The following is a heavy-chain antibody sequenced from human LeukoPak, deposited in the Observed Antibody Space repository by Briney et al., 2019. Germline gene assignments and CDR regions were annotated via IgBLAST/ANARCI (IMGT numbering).Heavy chain of an antibody. V-gene: IGHV4-59*08. CDR2: IYYSGST. J-gene: IGHJ4*02. CDR1: GGSISTYY. D-gene: IGHD3-3*01. CDR3: ARVTSIFAVDY. Sequence: NPSETLSLTCTVSGGSISTYYWSWIRQPPGKGLEWIGYIYYSGSTNYNPSLKSRVTISLDASMNQFSLKVSSVTAAETAVYYCARVTSIFAVDYWGQGTLVTVSS.